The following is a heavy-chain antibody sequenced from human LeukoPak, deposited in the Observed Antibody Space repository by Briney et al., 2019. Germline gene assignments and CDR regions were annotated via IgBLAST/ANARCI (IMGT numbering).Heavy chain of an antibody. CDR3: AKGGYCSSTSCYKGVKYFQH. D-gene: IGHD2-2*02. CDR2: IRYDGSNK. CDR1: GFTFSSYG. Sequence: PGGSLRLSCAASGFTFSSYGMHWVRQAPGKGLEWVAFIRYDGSNKYYADSVKGRFTISRDNSKNTLYLQMNSLRAEDTAVYYCAKGGYCSSTSCYKGVKYFQHWGQGTLVTVSS. J-gene: IGHJ1*01. V-gene: IGHV3-30*02.